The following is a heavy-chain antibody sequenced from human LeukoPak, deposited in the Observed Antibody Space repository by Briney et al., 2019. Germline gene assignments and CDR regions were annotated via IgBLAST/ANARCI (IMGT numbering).Heavy chain of an antibody. Sequence: QPGGSLRLSYAASGFSVSSNYMSWVRQAPGKGLECVSVIYSGGSTYYADSVKGRFTISRDNSKNTLYLQMNSLRAEDTAVYYCARKTDSSGSGDYWGQGTLVTVSS. CDR1: GFSVSSNY. D-gene: IGHD3-22*01. CDR3: ARKTDSSGSGDY. CDR2: IYSGGST. J-gene: IGHJ4*02. V-gene: IGHV3-53*01.